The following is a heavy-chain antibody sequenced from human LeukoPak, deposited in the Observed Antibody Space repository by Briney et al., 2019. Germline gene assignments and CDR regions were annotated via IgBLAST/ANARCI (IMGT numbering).Heavy chain of an antibody. V-gene: IGHV3-7*03. Sequence: GGSLRLSCAASRFTLSTYWMSWVRQAPGKGLEWVAHIKQDGSQEYYVDSVKGRFTISRDNAKNSLYLQMNSLRAEDTAVYYCARESVYYGMDVWGQGTTVTVSS. D-gene: IGHD4-17*01. J-gene: IGHJ6*02. CDR1: RFTLSTYW. CDR3: ARESVYYGMDV. CDR2: IKQDGSQE.